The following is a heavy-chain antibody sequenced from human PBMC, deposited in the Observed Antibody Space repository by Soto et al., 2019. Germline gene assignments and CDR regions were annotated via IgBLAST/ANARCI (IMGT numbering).Heavy chain of an antibody. V-gene: IGHV1-69*06. Sequence: QVQLVQSGAEVKKPGSSVKVSCKASGGTFSNYVVNWVRQAPGQGLEWMGRIIPISGAANYAQKFQGRATITADKSTSTSCMELSSLRSEDTAVYYCARDMTRTVVPYFDFWGQGTLVTVSS. CDR3: ARDMTRTVVPYFDF. D-gene: IGHD1-7*01. J-gene: IGHJ4*02. CDR2: IIPISGAA. CDR1: GGTFSNYV.